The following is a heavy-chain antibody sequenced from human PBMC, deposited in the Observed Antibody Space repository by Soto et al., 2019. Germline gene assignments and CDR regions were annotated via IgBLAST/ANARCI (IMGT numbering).Heavy chain of an antibody. J-gene: IGHJ5*02. CDR3: ARLLDMVATQDP. CDR1: GGSISSGPYY. D-gene: IGHD5-12*01. V-gene: IGHV4-39*01. Sequence: PSETLSLTCTVSGGSISSGPYYWGWIRQPPGKGLEWIGFIYYSGSAYYNPSLKSRVTISVDTSKNQFSLKLSSVTAADTAVYYCARLLDMVATQDPWGQVTPVTVSS. CDR2: IYYSGSA.